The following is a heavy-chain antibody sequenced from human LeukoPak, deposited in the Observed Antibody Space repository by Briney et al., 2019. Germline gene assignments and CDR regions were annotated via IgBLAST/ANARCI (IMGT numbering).Heavy chain of an antibody. J-gene: IGHJ3*02. D-gene: IGHD6-13*01. Sequence: PGRSLSLSCSASGFTFGDYVMSWFRQAPGKGLEWVSAISGSGGSTHYADSVKGRFTISRVNSKNTLYLQMNSLRAEDTAVYYCAKDPYSSRGVWAFDIWGQGTMVTVSS. V-gene: IGHV3-23*01. CDR2: ISGSGGST. CDR3: AKDPYSSRGVWAFDI. CDR1: GFTFGDYV.